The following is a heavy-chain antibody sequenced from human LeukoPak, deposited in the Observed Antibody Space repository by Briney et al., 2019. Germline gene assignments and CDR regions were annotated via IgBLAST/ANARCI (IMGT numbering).Heavy chain of an antibody. CDR3: ARVGDHYHWYFDL. CDR1: GFTVSTNY. J-gene: IGHJ2*01. CDR2: LYSGGST. D-gene: IGHD3-10*01. Sequence: AGGCLSPPCAASGFTVSTNYMNWVRQAPGKGLEWVAILYSGGSTYYADSVKGRFIISRDYSKNTLSLQMNNLRADDTAVYYCARVGDHYHWYFDLWGRGTMVTVSS. V-gene: IGHV3-53*01.